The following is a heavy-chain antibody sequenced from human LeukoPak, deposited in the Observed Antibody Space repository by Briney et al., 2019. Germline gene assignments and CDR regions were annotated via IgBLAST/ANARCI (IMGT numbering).Heavy chain of an antibody. V-gene: IGHV5-10-1*01. CDR3: ARYSASYDYVWGTYRPTFDY. D-gene: IGHD3-16*02. Sequence: GESLKISCKESGYSFTSYWISWVRQMPGKGLEWMGRIDPSDSHTRYSPSFQGHVTMSADKSISTAYLQWSSLKASDTAIYYFARYSASYDYVWGTYRPTFDYWGQGTLVTVSS. CDR2: IDPSDSHT. J-gene: IGHJ4*02. CDR1: GYSFTSYW.